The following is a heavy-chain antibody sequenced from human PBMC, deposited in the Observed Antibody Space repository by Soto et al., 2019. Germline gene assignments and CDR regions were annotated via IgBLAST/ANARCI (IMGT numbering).Heavy chain of an antibody. J-gene: IGHJ4*02. Sequence: GGSLRLSCAASGFTFSSYGMHWVRQAPGKGLEWVSVIWYDGTNIYYADSVKGRFTISRDNSKNTLYLQMFSLRAEDTAVYYCARDRGIIVVPAAPGGFDYWGRGTLVTVSS. CDR3: ARDRGIIVVPAAPGGFDY. CDR2: IWYDGTNI. D-gene: IGHD2-15*01. V-gene: IGHV3-33*01. CDR1: GFTFSSYG.